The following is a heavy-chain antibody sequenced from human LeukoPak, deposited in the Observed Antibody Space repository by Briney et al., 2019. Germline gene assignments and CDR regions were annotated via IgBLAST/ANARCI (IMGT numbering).Heavy chain of an antibody. CDR3: ARAKNLRYFDWLHTMNYWYFDL. CDR2: MNPNSGNT. V-gene: IGHV1-8*01. D-gene: IGHD3-9*01. J-gene: IGHJ2*01. Sequence: ASVKVSCKASGYTCTSYDINWVRQATGQGLEWMGWMNPNSGNTGYAQKFQGRVTMTRNTSISTAYMELSSLRSEDTAVYYCARAKNLRYFDWLHTMNYWYFDLWGRGTLVTVSS. CDR1: GYTCTSYD.